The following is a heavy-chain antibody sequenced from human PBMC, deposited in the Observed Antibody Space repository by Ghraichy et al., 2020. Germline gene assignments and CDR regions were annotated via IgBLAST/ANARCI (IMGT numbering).Heavy chain of an antibody. J-gene: IGHJ6*02. Sequence: GGSLRLSCAASGFTFSDYYMSWIRQAPGKGLEWISYISSSGLTIYSADSVKGRFTISMDNAQNSLYLQMNSLRAEDRAVYYCAKDDEAYSSSYYYGMDVWGQGTTVTVSS. CDR1: GFTFSDYY. D-gene: IGHD6-13*01. CDR2: ISSSGLTI. CDR3: AKDDEAYSSSYYYGMDV. V-gene: IGHV3-11*04.